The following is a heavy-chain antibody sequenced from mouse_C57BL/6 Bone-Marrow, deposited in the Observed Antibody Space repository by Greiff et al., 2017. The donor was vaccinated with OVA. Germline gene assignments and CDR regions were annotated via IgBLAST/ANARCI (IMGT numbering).Heavy chain of an antibody. Sequence: QVQLQQSGAELARPGASVKLSCKASGYTFTSYGISWVKQRTGQGLEWIGEIYPRSGNTYYNEKFKGKATLTVDKSSSTAYMELRSLTYEDAAVYFYAKEIDYYSSSAYWGQGTLVTVSA. J-gene: IGHJ3*01. CDR3: AKEIDYYSSSAY. CDR1: GYTFTSYG. D-gene: IGHD1-1*01. CDR2: IYPRSGNT. V-gene: IGHV1-81*01.